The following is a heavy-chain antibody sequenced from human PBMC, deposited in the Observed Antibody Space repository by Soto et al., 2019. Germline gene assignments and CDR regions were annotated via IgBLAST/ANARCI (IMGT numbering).Heavy chain of an antibody. CDR1: GGSFSGYY. J-gene: IGHJ5*02. CDR3: ARGGSNVAARPRWFDP. D-gene: IGHD6-6*01. CDR2: INHSGST. V-gene: IGHV4-34*01. Sequence: PSETLSLTCAVYGGSFSGYYWSWIRQPPGKGLEWIGEINHSGSTNYNPSLKSRVTVSVDTSKNQFSLKLSSVTAADTAVYYCARGGSNVAARPRWFDPWGQGTLVTAPQ.